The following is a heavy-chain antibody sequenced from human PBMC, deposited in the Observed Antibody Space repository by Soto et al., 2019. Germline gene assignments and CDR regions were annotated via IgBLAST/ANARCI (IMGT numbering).Heavy chain of an antibody. CDR1: GGTFSSYT. Sequence: SVKVSCKASGGTFSSYTISWVRQAPGQGLEWMGRIIPILGIANYAQKFQGRVTITADKSTSTAYMELSSLRSEDTAVYYCAGKQYQLLPSYWFDPWGQGTLVTVSS. J-gene: IGHJ5*02. D-gene: IGHD2-2*01. V-gene: IGHV1-69*02. CDR2: IIPILGIA. CDR3: AGKQYQLLPSYWFDP.